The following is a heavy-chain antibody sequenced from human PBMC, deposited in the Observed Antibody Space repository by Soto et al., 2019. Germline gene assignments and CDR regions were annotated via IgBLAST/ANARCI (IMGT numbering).Heavy chain of an antibody. CDR1: GGSVSSGSXX. Sequence: QVQLQESGPGLVKPSETLSLTCTVSGGSVSSGSXXXXXXXXXXXXXLEWIGYIYYSGSTNYNPSLKSRVTISVDTSKNQFSLKLSSVTAADTAVYYCARALRAYCGGDCYSAYFDYWGQGTLVTVSS. CDR2: IYYSGST. CDR3: ARALRAYCGGDCYSAYFDY. J-gene: IGHJ4*02. V-gene: IGHV4-61*01. D-gene: IGHD2-21*02.